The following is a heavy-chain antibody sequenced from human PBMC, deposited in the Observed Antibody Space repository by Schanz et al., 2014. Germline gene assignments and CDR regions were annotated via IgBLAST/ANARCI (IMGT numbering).Heavy chain of an antibody. CDR2: IRYDGNSQ. D-gene: IGHD6-13*01. J-gene: IGHJ4*02. V-gene: IGHV3-30*02. CDR1: GFAFSSFA. Sequence: VFLVESGGGLVQPGGSLRLSCAASGFAFSSFALSWVRQAPGKGLEWVAFIRYDGNSQYYADSVKGRFTISRDNSKNTLYLQMNSLRAEDTAVYYCARGYSNIWSPMAYWGQGTLVAVSS. CDR3: ARGYSNIWSPMAY.